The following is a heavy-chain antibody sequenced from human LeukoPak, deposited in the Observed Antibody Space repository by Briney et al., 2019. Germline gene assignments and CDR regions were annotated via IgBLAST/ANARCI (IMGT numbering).Heavy chain of an antibody. D-gene: IGHD3-22*01. J-gene: IGHJ4*02. Sequence: SSQTLSLTCTVSGGSISSSGYYWSWLRQHPGKGLEWIGYIYYSGTTYYNPSLKSRVTISVDTSKNQFSLKLFSVTAADTAVYYCAREDYYDSSGYLDYWGQGTLVTVSS. V-gene: IGHV4-31*03. CDR1: GGSISSSGYY. CDR3: AREDYYDSSGYLDY. CDR2: IYYSGTT.